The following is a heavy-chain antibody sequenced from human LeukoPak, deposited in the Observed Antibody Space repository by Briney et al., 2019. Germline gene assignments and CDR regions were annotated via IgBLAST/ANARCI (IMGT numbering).Heavy chain of an antibody. Sequence: SQTLSLTCAVSGGSISSGGYSWSWIRQPPGKGLEWIGYIYHSGSTYYNPSLKSRVTISVDRSKNQFSLKLSSVTAADTAEYYCARTWRWEDGMDVWGQGTTVTVSS. V-gene: IGHV4-30-2*01. D-gene: IGHD1-26*01. J-gene: IGHJ6*02. CDR1: GGSISSGGYS. CDR2: IYHSGST. CDR3: ARTWRWEDGMDV.